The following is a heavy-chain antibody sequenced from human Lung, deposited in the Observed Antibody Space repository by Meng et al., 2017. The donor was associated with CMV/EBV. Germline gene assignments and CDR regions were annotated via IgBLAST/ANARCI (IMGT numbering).Heavy chain of an antibody. D-gene: IGHD2-15*01. CDR3: ARFDMDVEGYYGMDV. CDR2: ISNSGST. Sequence: SXTXSLXXTVSGGSISTYYWNWLRQLPGKGLEWIGYISNSGSTDYNPSLKSRVTIPVDTSKNQFSLKLTSVTAADTAVFYCARFDMDVEGYYGMDVWGQGXTVTFSS. J-gene: IGHJ6*02. CDR1: GGSISTYY. V-gene: IGHV4-59*01.